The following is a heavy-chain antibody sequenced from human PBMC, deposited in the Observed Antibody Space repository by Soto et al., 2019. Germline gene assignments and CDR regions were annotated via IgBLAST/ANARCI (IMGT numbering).Heavy chain of an antibody. D-gene: IGHD2-21*02. Sequence: QVQLVQSGAEVKRPGTSVKVSCKVSGYTFTNYGINWVRQAPGQGLEWVGWFNPANRNTNYAQKFQDRVSMTTDTSTNTGYMELRGLRSDDTAVYYCARVRFGDPFDFWGQGTLVTVSS. CDR2: FNPANRNT. V-gene: IGHV1-18*01. CDR1: GYTFTNYG. CDR3: ARVRFGDPFDF. J-gene: IGHJ4*02.